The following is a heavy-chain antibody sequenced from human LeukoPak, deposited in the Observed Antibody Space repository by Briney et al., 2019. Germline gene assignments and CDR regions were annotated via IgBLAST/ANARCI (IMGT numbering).Heavy chain of an antibody. D-gene: IGHD3-10*01. Sequence: PSETLSLTCTVSGGSISSYYWSWIRQPPGKGLEWVGYIYYSGSTNYNPSLKSRVTISVDSSKNQFALKLSSVTAAGTAVYYCASGAYYGSGSYTFDIWGQGTMVTVSS. V-gene: IGHV4-59*01. CDR1: GGSISSYY. CDR3: ASGAYYGSGSYTFDI. J-gene: IGHJ3*02. CDR2: IYYSGST.